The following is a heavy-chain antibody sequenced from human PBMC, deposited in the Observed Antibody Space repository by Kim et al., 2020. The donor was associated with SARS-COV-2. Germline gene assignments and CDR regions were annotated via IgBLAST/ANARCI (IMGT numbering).Heavy chain of an antibody. D-gene: IGHD4-17*01. Sequence: RRNTNYAASVKDPFTISRDTAKNSLYPEMNSLRAADPAVYYCASGYGDYGYWGQGTLVTVSS. J-gene: IGHJ4*02. V-gene: IGHV3-11*03. CDR3: ASGYGDYGY. CDR2: RRNT.